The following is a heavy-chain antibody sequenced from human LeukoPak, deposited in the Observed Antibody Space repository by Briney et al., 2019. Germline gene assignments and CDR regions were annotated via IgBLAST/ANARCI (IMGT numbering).Heavy chain of an antibody. D-gene: IGHD1-26*01. V-gene: IGHV4-61*05. CDR2: IYYSGST. J-gene: IGHJ4*02. CDR3: ARQSGWYSGSYLFDY. Sequence: SETLSLTCTVSGGSISSSSYNWGWIRQPPGKGLEWIGYIYYSGSTNYNPSLKSRVTISVDTSKNQFSLKLSSVTAADTAVYYCARQSGWYSGSYLFDYWGQGTLVTVSS. CDR1: GGSISSSSYN.